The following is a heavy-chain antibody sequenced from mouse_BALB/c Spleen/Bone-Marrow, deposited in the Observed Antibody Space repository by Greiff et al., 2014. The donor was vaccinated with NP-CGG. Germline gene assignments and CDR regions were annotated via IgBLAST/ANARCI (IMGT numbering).Heavy chain of an antibody. J-gene: IGHJ4*01. D-gene: IGHD2-5*01. V-gene: IGHV1-18*01. CDR2: INPNNGGT. CDR3: ARSDVQYSSGMNY. CDR1: GYTFNDST. Sequence: EVQLQQSGPELVKPGTSVKISCTTSGYTFNDSTMHWVKQSHEQSLEWIGGINPNNGGTSYNQKFQGKATLTVDKSSSTAYMELRSMTTEESAVYYCARSDVQYSSGMNYWGQGTLVTVSA.